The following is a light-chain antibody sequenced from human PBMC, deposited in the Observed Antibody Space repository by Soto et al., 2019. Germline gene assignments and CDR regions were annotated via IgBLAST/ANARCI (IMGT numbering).Light chain of an antibody. CDR3: QSYDSSLTGYV. CDR2: DNS. J-gene: IGLJ6*01. Sequence: QSVLTQPPSVSGAPGQRVTISCTGSSSNIGAGYDVHWYQQLPGTAPKLLIYDNSNRPSGVPDRFSGSKSGTSASLAITGLQEEDEAEYYCQSYDSSLTGYVFGSGTTVTVL. CDR1: SSNIGAGYD. V-gene: IGLV1-40*01.